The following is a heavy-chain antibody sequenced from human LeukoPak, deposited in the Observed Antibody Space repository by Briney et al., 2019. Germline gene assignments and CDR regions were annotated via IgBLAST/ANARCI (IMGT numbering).Heavy chain of an antibody. Sequence: GGSLRLSCVASGFTFSSRWMHWVRQAPGKGLVWVSIINTDGSTTRYADFVEGRFTISRDNARNTLYLEMNSLRVEDTAVYFCARDISRTMDVWGQGTTVTV. CDR1: GFTFSSRW. CDR3: ARDISRTMDV. J-gene: IGHJ6*02. CDR2: INTDGSTT. D-gene: IGHD2/OR15-2a*01. V-gene: IGHV3-74*01.